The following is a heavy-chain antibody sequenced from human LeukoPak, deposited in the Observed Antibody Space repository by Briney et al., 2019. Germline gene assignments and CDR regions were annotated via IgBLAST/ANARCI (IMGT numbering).Heavy chain of an antibody. CDR3: ALAAAGNAYDY. V-gene: IGHV4-34*01. D-gene: IGHD6-13*01. CDR1: GGSFSGYY. Sequence: SETLSLTCAVYGGSFSGYYWSWIRQPPGKGLEWIGEINHSGSTNYNPSLKSRVTISVDTSKNQLSLKLSSVTAADTAVYYCALAAAGNAYDYWGQGTPVTVSS. CDR2: INHSGST. J-gene: IGHJ4*02.